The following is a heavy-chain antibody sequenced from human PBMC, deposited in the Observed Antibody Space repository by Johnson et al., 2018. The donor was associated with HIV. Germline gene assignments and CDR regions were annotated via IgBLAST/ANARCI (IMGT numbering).Heavy chain of an antibody. CDR2: TTNKANGYTK. J-gene: IGHJ3*01. Sequence: VQLVESGGGLVQPGGSLRLSCAVSGFTFSDHYIDWVRPAPGKGLEWVGRTTNKANGYTKAYAASVKGRFTISRDYSKNSLYLQMNSLQTEDTALYYCVRLYYDRRVAFDFWGQGTMVTVSS. D-gene: IGHD3-22*01. CDR3: VRLYYDRRVAFDF. V-gene: IGHV3-72*01. CDR1: GFTFSDHY.